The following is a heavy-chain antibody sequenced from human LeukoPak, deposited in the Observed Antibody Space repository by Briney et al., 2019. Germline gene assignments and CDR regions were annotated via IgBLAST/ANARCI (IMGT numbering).Heavy chain of an antibody. D-gene: IGHD6-13*01. CDR3: ARETLSSSWTYDY. CDR2: VSSSSSLI. V-gene: IGHV3-48*01. J-gene: IGHJ4*02. CDR1: GFTFSNYN. Sequence: GGSLRLSCAASGFTFSNYNMNWVRQAPGKGLEWVSYVSSSSSLIYHADSVNGRFTISRDNAKHSLYLQMSGLRAEDTAVYYCARETLSSSWTYDYWGQGTPGHRLL.